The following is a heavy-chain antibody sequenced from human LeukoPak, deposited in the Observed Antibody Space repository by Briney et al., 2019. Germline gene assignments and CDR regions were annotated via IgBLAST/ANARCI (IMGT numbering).Heavy chain of an antibody. J-gene: IGHJ6*03. Sequence: GESLKISCKGSGYSFTSNWIGWVRQMPGKGLEWMGVIYPSDSDTRYSPSFQGQVTISADKSISTAYLQWSSLKASDTAMYYCARLSGMVRGVIIYYYYMDVWGKGTTVTVSS. V-gene: IGHV5-51*01. CDR1: GYSFTSNW. CDR3: ARLSGMVRGVIIYYYYMDV. CDR2: IYPSDSDT. D-gene: IGHD3-10*01.